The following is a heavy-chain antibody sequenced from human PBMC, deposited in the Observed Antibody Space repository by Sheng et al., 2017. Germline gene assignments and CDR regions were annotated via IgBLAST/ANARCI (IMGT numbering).Heavy chain of an antibody. Sequence: QVTLKESGPVLVKPTETLTLTCTVSGFSLSNARMGVSWIRQPPGKALEWLAHIFSNDEKSYSTSLKSRLTISKDTSKSQVVLTMTNMDPVDTATYYCARIQLTLAYCGGDCYYYFDYWGQGTLVTVSS. J-gene: IGHJ4*02. CDR2: IFSNDEK. V-gene: IGHV2-26*01. CDR3: ARIQLTLAYCGGDCYYYFDY. CDR1: GFSLSNARMG. D-gene: IGHD2-21*02.